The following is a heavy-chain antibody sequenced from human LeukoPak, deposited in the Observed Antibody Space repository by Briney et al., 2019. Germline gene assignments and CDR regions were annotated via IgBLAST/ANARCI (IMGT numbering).Heavy chain of an antibody. D-gene: IGHD2-15*01. J-gene: IGHJ4*02. V-gene: IGHV3-30*04. CDR3: ARAKSTSGLVVVVAATLLFDY. CDR1: GFTFSNYA. Sequence: PGRSLRLSCAASGFTFSNYAMHWVRQAPDKGLEWVAVISYDGSNKYYADSVKGRFTISRDNSKNTLYLQMNSLRAKDTAVYYCARAKSTSGLVVVVAATLLFDYWGQGTLVTVSS. CDR2: ISYDGSNK.